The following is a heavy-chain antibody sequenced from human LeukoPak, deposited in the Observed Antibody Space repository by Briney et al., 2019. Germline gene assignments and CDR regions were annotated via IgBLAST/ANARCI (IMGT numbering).Heavy chain of an antibody. CDR1: GFTFSSYN. Sequence: GGSLRLSCAASGFTFSSYNMNWVRQAPGKGLEWVSAISGSGGSTYYADSVKGRFTISRDNSKNTLYLQMNSLRAEDTAVYYCAKGGRYFDWLPFDYWGQGTLVTVSS. CDR2: ISGSGGST. CDR3: AKGGRYFDWLPFDY. V-gene: IGHV3-23*01. D-gene: IGHD3-9*01. J-gene: IGHJ4*02.